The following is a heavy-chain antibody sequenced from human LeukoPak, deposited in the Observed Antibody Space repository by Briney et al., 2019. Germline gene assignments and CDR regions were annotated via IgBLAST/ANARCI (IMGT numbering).Heavy chain of an antibody. J-gene: IGHJ4*02. Sequence: SQTLSLTCAISGDRVSSNSVVWNWIRQSPSRGLEWLGRTYYRSKWYNDYAVSGKGRININPDTSKNQFSLQLNSVTPEDTAVYYCARAGSSGYDWDYWGQGTLVTVSS. V-gene: IGHV6-1*01. CDR2: TYYRSKWYN. CDR1: GDRVSSNSVV. D-gene: IGHD5-12*01. CDR3: ARAGSSGYDWDY.